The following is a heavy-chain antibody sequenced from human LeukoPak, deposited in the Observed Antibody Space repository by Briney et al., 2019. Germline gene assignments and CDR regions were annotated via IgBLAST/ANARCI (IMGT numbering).Heavy chain of an antibody. V-gene: IGHV3-30-3*01. CDR2: ISYDGSNK. Sequence: QTGGSLRLSCAASGFTFSSYAIHWVRQAPGKGLEWVAVISYDGSNKYYADSVKGRFTISRDNAKNSLYLQMNSLRDEDTAVYYCAREIYYYDSSGYTYYFDYWGQGTLVTVSS. CDR1: GFTFSSYA. D-gene: IGHD3-22*01. CDR3: AREIYYYDSSGYTYYFDY. J-gene: IGHJ4*02.